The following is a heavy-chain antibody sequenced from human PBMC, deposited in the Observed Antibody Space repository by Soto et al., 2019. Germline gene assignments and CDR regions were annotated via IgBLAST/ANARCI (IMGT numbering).Heavy chain of an antibody. CDR1: GGSFSGYY. Sequence: PSETLSLTCAVYGGSFSGYYWSWIRQPPGKGLEWIGEINHSGSTNYNPSLKSRVTISVDTSKNQFSLKLSSVTAADTAVYYCARAVRDNWNYQNWFDPWGQGTLVTVSS. D-gene: IGHD1-7*01. CDR3: ARAVRDNWNYQNWFDP. V-gene: IGHV4-34*01. CDR2: INHSGST. J-gene: IGHJ5*02.